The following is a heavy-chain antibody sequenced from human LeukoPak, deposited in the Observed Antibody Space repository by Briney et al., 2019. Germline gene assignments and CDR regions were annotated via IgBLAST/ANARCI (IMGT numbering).Heavy chain of an antibody. J-gene: IGHJ5*02. CDR3: ARGVRGYSSSWLNL. CDR2: INHSGST. Sequence: XXCAXYGGSFSGYYXSWIRQPPGKGVXGSGEINHSGSTNYNPSLKSRVTITVETSKNQFSLKLSSVTAADTAVYYCARGVRGYSSSWLNLWGQGTLVTVSS. D-gene: IGHD6-13*01. CDR1: GGSFSGYY. V-gene: IGHV4-34*01.